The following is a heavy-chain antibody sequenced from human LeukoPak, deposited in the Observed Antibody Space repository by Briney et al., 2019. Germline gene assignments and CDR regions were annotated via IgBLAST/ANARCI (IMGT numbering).Heavy chain of an antibody. J-gene: IGHJ4*02. V-gene: IGHV4-34*01. CDR1: GGSFSGYY. CDR2: INHSGST. Sequence: SETLSLTCAAYGGSFSGYYWSWIRQPPGKGLEWIGEINHSGSTNYNPSLKNRVTISVDTSKNQFSLKLSSVTAADTAVYYCGRKRITIFGVVINGFDYWGQGTLVTVSS. CDR3: GRKRITIFGVVINGFDY. D-gene: IGHD3-3*01.